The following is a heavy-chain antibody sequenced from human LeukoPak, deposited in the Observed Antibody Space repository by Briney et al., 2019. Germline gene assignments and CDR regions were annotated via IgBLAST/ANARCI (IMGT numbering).Heavy chain of an antibody. D-gene: IGHD2-15*01. Sequence: PGGSLRLSCAASGFTFSSYAMHWVRQAPGKGLEWVAVISYDGSNKYYADSVEGRFTISRDNSKNTLYLQVNSLRAEDTAVYYCARDRRVVVASYYFDYWGQGTLVTVSS. CDR2: ISYDGSNK. CDR3: ARDRRVVVASYYFDY. CDR1: GFTFSSYA. J-gene: IGHJ4*02. V-gene: IGHV3-30-3*01.